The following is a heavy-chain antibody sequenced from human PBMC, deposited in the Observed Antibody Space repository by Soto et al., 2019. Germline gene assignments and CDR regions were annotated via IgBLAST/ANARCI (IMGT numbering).Heavy chain of an antibody. CDR1: GFTFSSYG. J-gene: IGHJ3*02. CDR2: ISYDGSNK. Sequence: QVQLVESGGGVVQPGRSLRLSCAASGFTFSSYGMHWVRQAPGKGLEWVAVISYDGSNKYYADSVKGRFTISRDNSKNTLYLQMNSLRAEDTAVYYCAKDHSSGFIAVAVPEDFDIWGQGTMVTVSS. CDR3: AKDHSSGFIAVAVPEDFDI. D-gene: IGHD6-19*01. V-gene: IGHV3-30*18.